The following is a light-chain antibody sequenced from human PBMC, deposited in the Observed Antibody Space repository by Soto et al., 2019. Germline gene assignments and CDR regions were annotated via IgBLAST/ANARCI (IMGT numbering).Light chain of an antibody. CDR3: CSFAGNSTFV. V-gene: IGLV2-23*02. CDR2: AVT. J-gene: IGLJ2*01. CDR1: SGDVGGYKL. Sequence: QSALTQPASVSGSPGQTITISCTGTSGDVGGYKLVSWYQQYAGKVPKVIIYAVTERPSGVSTRFSGSKSGNTASLTISGLQAEDEATYYCCSFAGNSTFVFGGGTKLTVL.